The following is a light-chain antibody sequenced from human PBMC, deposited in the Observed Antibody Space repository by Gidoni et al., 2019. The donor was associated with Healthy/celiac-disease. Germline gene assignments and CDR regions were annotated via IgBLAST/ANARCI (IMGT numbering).Light chain of an antibody. V-gene: IGKV3-11*01. J-gene: IGKJ4*01. CDR1: QSVSSY. CDR3: QQRSNWLT. Sequence: EIVLTQSPATLPLSPGERPTLSCRASQSVSSYLAWYQQKPGQAPRLLIYDASNRATGIPARFSGSGSGTDFTLTISSLEPEDFAVYYCQQRSNWLTFGGGTKVEIK. CDR2: DAS.